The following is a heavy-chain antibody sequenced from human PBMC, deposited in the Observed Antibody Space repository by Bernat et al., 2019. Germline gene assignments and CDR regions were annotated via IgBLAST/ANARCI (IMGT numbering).Heavy chain of an antibody. CDR3: ARDRRYCSSTSCYFWFDP. D-gene: IGHD2-2*01. CDR2: IYSGGST. V-gene: IGHV3-66*01. Sequence: EVQLVESGGGLVQPGGSLRLSCAASGFTGSSNYMSWVRQAPGKGLEWVSVIYSGGSTYYADSVKGRFTISRDNSKNTLYLQMNSLRAEDTAVYYCARDRRYCSSTSCYFWFDPWGQGTLVTVSS. CDR1: GFTGSSNY. J-gene: IGHJ5*02.